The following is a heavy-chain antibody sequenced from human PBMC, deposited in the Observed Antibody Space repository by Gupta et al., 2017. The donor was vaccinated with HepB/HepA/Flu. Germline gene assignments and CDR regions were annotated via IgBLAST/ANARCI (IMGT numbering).Heavy chain of an antibody. V-gene: IGHV3-15*01. CDR1: GFTFSNAW. CDR2: IITKTEGETT. D-gene: IGHD3-10*01. J-gene: IGHJ4*02. CDR3: TTHHYFGS. Sequence: EVQLVESGGGLVKPGGSLRLSCAASGFTFSNAWMNWVRQAPGKGPEWVGHIITKTEGETTDYAAPVKDRFTISRDDSKNTLYLQMNSLKTEDTAVYYCTTHHYFGSWGQGTLVTVSS.